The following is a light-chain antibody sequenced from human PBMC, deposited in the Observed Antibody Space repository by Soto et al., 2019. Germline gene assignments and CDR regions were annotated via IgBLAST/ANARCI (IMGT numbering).Light chain of an antibody. J-gene: IGKJ1*01. CDR1: QSVSSN. CDR2: GAS. Sequence: VVTESPATLYLSPGERATLSCRASQSVSSNLAWYQQKPGQAPRLLIYGASSRATGIPDRFSGSGSGTDFTLTISRLEPEDFAVYYCQQYGSSPRTFGQGTKVDIK. CDR3: QQYGSSPRT. V-gene: IGKV3-20*01.